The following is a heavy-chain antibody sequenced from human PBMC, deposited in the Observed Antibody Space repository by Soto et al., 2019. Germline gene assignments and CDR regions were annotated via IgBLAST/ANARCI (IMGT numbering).Heavy chain of an antibody. Sequence: GGSLRLSCAASGFTFSGSAMHWVRQASGKGLEWVGRIRSKANSYATAYAASVKGRFTISRDDSKNTAYLQMNSLKTEDTAVYYCTRGIAAAGTNYYGMDVWRQGTTVTVSS. CDR1: GFTFSGSA. CDR3: TRGIAAAGTNYYGMDV. J-gene: IGHJ6*02. CDR2: IRSKANSYAT. D-gene: IGHD6-13*01. V-gene: IGHV3-73*01.